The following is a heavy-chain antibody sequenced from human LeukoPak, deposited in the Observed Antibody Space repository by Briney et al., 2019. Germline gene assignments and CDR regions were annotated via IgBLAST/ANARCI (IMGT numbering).Heavy chain of an antibody. CDR3: ARHERDASLDHAFDI. CDR1: GGSISSYY. CDR2: IYYSGST. J-gene: IGHJ3*02. V-gene: IGHV4-59*08. Sequence: SETLSLTCTVSGGSISSYYWSWIRQPPGRGLEWIGYIYYSGSTSYNPSLKSRVTILVDTSKNQFSLKLSSVTAADTAVYYCARHERDASLDHAFDIWGQGTMVTVSS. D-gene: IGHD5-24*01.